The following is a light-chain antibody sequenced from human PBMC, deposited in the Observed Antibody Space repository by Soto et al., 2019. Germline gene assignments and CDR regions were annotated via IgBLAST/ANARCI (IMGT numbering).Light chain of an antibody. CDR2: EVN. CDR3: SSYAGSIQVV. Sequence: QLVRTQPPSASGSPGQSVTISCTGTSSDVGGYNYVSWYQQHPGKAPKLIISEVNKRPSGVPDRFSGSKSGNTASLTVSGLQGEDEADYYCSSYAGSIQVVFGGGTKLTVL. V-gene: IGLV2-8*01. J-gene: IGLJ2*01. CDR1: SSDVGGYNY.